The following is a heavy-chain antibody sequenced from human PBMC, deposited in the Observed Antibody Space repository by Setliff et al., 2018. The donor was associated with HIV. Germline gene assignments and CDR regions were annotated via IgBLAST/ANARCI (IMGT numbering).Heavy chain of an antibody. D-gene: IGHD3-22*01. CDR1: GFTFSFYG. V-gene: IGHV3-30*02. CDR3: AKLRYSHDSSGYGIDS. Sequence: GESLKISCVASGFTFSFYGMQWVRQAPGKGLEWVTFIAYDGSREQYIDSVKGRFTISRDTSKNTVYLHMDSLKFEDAAMYYCAKLRYSHDSSGYGIDSWGQGTLVTVSS. J-gene: IGHJ4*02. CDR2: IAYDGSRE.